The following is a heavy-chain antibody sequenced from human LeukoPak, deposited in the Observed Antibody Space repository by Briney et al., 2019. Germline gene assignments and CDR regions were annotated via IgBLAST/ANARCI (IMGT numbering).Heavy chain of an antibody. CDR3: AKDMGYFDWVFQFDY. J-gene: IGHJ4*02. D-gene: IGHD3-9*01. V-gene: IGHV3-9*01. CDR1: GFTFDDYA. Sequence: GGSLRLSCAASGFTFDDYAMHWVRQVPGKGLEWDSGISWNSGFIGYADSVKGRFTISRDNAKNSLYLQMNSLRAEDAALYYCAKDMGYFDWVFQFDYWGQGTLVTVSS. CDR2: ISWNSGFI.